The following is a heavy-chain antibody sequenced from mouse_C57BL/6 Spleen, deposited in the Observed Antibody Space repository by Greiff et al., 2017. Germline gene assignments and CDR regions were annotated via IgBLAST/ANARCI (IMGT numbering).Heavy chain of an antibody. CDR1: GYTFTSYG. D-gene: IGHD2-3*01. V-gene: IGHV1-81*01. CDR3: ARFHDGYYNYFGC. CDR2: IYPRSGNT. J-gene: IGHJ2*01. Sequence: QVQLKESGAELARPGASVKLSCKASGYTFTSYGISWVKQRTGQGLEWIGEIYPRSGNTYYNEKFKGKATLTADKSSSTAYMELRSLTSEDSAVYFCARFHDGYYNYFGCWGQGTTLTVSS.